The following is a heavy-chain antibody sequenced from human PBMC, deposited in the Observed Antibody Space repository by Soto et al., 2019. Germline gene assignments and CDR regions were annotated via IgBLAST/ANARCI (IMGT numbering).Heavy chain of an antibody. CDR2: INHSGST. J-gene: IGHJ5*02. CDR1: GGPFSGYY. CDR3: ARDLLYYDFWSGYYRRYYNWFDP. D-gene: IGHD3-3*01. Sequence: SETLSLTCAVYGGPFSGYYWSWIRQPPGKGLEWIGEINHSGSTNYNPSLKSRVTISVDTSKNQFSLKLSSVTAADTAVYYCARDLLYYDFWSGYYRRYYNWFDPWGQGTLVTVSS. V-gene: IGHV4-34*01.